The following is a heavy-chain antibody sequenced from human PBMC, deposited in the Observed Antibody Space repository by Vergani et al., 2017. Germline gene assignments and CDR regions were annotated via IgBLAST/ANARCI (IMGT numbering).Heavy chain of an antibody. V-gene: IGHV1-46*02. Sequence: QVPLVQSGAAVKKPGASVQLSCKSSGYLFNSYYIHWVRQAPGQGLEWMGLLDPRGGPPTYAEKFEGRDTLTSDTSTSTFYMELRSLRSDDTAVYYCVRPGDDYRNMITYFLDYWGQGSLVSVSS. CDR3: VRPGDDYRNMITYFLDY. D-gene: IGHD3-16*01. CDR1: GYLFNSYY. CDR2: LDPRGGPP. J-gene: IGHJ4*02.